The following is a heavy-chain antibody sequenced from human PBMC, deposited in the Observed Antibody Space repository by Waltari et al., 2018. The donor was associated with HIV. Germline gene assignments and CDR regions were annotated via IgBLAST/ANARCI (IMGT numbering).Heavy chain of an antibody. CDR1: GYNFTSYA. CDR3: VRGPACSGVTCYSVFDL. CDR2: VNPHNGKT. J-gene: IGHJ4*02. V-gene: IGHV1-3*01. Sequence: VQLVQSGAEVKKPGASVTVSCKASGYNFTSYAIHWVRQAPGQRPEWVAWVNPHNGKTKYSRKFQARVTVARDESAETAYMVLTTVRFEDTAIYYCVRGPACSGVTCYSVFDLWGQGTPVSVTS. D-gene: IGHD2-15*01.